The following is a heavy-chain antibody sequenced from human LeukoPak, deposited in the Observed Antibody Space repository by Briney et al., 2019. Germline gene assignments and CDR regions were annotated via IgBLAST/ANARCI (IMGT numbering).Heavy chain of an antibody. Sequence: ASVKVSCKASGYTFSSYGISWVRQAPGQGLEWMGWISAYNGNTNYAQKLQGRVTMTTDTSTTTAYMELRSLRSDDTAVYYCARDRRSLTGPDYWGQGTLVTVSS. J-gene: IGHJ4*02. CDR3: ARDRRSLTGPDY. D-gene: IGHD3-9*01. CDR1: GYTFSSYG. CDR2: ISAYNGNT. V-gene: IGHV1-18*01.